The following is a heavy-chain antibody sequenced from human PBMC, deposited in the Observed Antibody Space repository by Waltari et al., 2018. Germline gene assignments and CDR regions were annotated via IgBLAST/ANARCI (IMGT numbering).Heavy chain of an antibody. CDR2: IYHSGNT. J-gene: IGHJ5*02. CDR1: GGSISSGDYY. CDR3: ARGTHGFDP. Sequence: QVQLQESGPGLVEPSKTLSLTCTVFGGSISSGDYYWGWIRQPPGKGLEWIGFIYHSGNTHYNPSLKSRITMSVDTSKNQFSLNLNSVNAADTAVYYCARGTHGFDPWGQGTLVTVSS. V-gene: IGHV4-30-4*08.